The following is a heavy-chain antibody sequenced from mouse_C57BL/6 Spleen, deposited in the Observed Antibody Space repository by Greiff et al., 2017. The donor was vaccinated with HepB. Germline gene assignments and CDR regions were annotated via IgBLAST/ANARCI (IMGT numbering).Heavy chain of an antibody. CDR2: IRSKSNNYAT. J-gene: IGHJ4*01. CDR1: GFSFNTYA. V-gene: IGHV10-1*01. Sequence: EVKVVESGGGLVQPKGSLKLSCAASGFSFNTYAMNWVRQAPGKGLEWVARIRSKSNNYATYYADSVKDRFTISRDDSESMLYLQMNNLKTEDTAMYYCVRHWDYYGSSYDYAMDYWGQGTSVTVSS. CDR3: VRHWDYYGSSYDYAMDY. D-gene: IGHD1-1*01.